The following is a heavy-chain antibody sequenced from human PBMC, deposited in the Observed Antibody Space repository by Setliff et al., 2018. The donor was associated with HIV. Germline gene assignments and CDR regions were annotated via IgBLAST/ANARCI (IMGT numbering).Heavy chain of an antibody. Sequence: GASLRLSCAASRFTFSNYVMSWVRQAPGRGLEWVSSISPGGIDTYYADSVKGRFTISRDNSKNTLYLQMNSLRAEDTAVYYCTRVDSNYEKFDCWGQGSLVTVSS. CDR2: ISPGGIDT. CDR1: RFTFSNYV. J-gene: IGHJ4*02. D-gene: IGHD4-4*01. V-gene: IGHV3-23*01. CDR3: TRVDSNYEKFDC.